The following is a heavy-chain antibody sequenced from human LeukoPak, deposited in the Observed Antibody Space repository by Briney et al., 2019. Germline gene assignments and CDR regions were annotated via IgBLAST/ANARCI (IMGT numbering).Heavy chain of an antibody. Sequence: ASVKVSCKASGYTFTGYYMHWVRQAPGQGLEWMGRINPNSGGTNHAQKFQGRVTMTRDTSISTAYMELSRLRSDDTAVYYYARVRSSGWSTEENWFDPWGQGTLVTVSS. D-gene: IGHD6-19*01. V-gene: IGHV1-2*06. J-gene: IGHJ5*02. CDR1: GYTFTGYY. CDR3: ARVRSSGWSTEENWFDP. CDR2: INPNSGGT.